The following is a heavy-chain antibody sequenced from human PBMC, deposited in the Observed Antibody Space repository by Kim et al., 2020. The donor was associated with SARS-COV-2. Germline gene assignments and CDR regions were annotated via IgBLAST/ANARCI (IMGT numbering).Heavy chain of an antibody. CDR2: ST. J-gene: IGHJ4*02. V-gene: IGHV4-34*01. Sequence: STNYNPSLKSRVTISVDTSKNQFSLKRSSVTAADTAVYYCARGKEIGFDYWGQGTLVTVSS. CDR3: ARGKEIGFDY.